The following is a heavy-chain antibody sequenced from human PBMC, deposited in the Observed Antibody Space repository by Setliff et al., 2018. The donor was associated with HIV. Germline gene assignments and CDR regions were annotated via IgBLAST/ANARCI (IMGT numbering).Heavy chain of an antibody. CDR3: AKIQNPQGYYYDSSGYYPHPGSPDY. Sequence: GGSLRLSCAASGFTFDDYTMHWVRQAPGKAPEWVSLISWDGYNKYYADSVKGRFTISRDNSKNTLYLQMNSLRAEDTAVYYCAKIQNPQGYYYDSSGYYPHPGSPDYWGQGTLVTVSS. V-gene: IGHV3-43*01. D-gene: IGHD3-22*01. CDR2: ISWDGYNK. J-gene: IGHJ4*02. CDR1: GFTFDDYT.